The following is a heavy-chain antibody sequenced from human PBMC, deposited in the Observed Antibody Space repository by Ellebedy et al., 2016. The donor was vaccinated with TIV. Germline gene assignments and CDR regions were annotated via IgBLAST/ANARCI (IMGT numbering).Heavy chain of an antibody. V-gene: IGHV4-59*04. CDR2: IYYSGST. CDR3: ARWFGELLYVRWFDP. D-gene: IGHD3-10*01. CDR1: GGSISSDY. Sequence: SETLSLTCSVSGGSISSDYWSWIRQPPGKGLEWIGYIYYSGSTDYNPSLKSRVTISADTSKNQLSLRLSSVTAADTAVYYCARWFGELLYVRWFDPWGQGTLVTVSS. J-gene: IGHJ5*02.